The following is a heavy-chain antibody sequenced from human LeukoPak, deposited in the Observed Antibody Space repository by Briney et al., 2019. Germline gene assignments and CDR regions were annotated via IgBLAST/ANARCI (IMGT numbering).Heavy chain of an antibody. Sequence: PSETLSLTCTVSGGSLTSYYWSWVRQSPGKGLEWIGSIYSSGESSHNPSLKSRVTISVDTAHIQFSLSQTSVTAADVGVYFCGRGGGGSMWSGHYRLFDFWGQGTLITVSS. CDR3: GRGGGGSMWSGHYRLFDF. V-gene: IGHV4-59*01. D-gene: IGHD4-17*01. J-gene: IGHJ4*02. CDR1: GGSLTSYY. CDR2: IYSSGES.